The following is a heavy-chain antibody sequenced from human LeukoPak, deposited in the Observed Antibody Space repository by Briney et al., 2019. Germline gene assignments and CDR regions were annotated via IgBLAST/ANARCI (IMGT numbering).Heavy chain of an antibody. V-gene: IGHV3-74*01. D-gene: IGHD7-27*01. CDR1: GFTFRDFW. CDR2: MSPDGSAT. CDR3: ARDMWGTFDY. J-gene: IGHJ4*02. Sequence: GGPLRLSCAASGFTFRDFWMHWVRQAPGKGPVWVSRMSPDGSATYYADSVKGRFTISRDNAENTMYLPMSSLRAEDTAVYYCARDMWGTFDYWGQGALVTVSS.